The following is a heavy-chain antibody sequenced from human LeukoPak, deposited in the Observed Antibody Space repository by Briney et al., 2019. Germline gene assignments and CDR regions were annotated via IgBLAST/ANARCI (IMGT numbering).Heavy chain of an antibody. J-gene: IGHJ3*02. CDR1: GYTLTELS. V-gene: IGHV1-24*01. CDR2: FDPEDGET. D-gene: IGHD3-22*01. Sequence: GASVKVSCKVSGYTLTELSMHWVRQAPGKGLEWMGGFDPEDGETIYAQKFQGRVTMTEDTSTDTAYMELSSLRSEDTAVCYCATFTMIVVAVDAFDIWGQGTMVTVSS. CDR3: ATFTMIVVAVDAFDI.